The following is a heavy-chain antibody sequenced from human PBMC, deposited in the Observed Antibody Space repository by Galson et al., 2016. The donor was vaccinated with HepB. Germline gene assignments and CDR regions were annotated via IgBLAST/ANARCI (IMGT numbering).Heavy chain of an antibody. CDR2: IYYNGNS. Sequence: TLSLTCTVSGASISSGDYYWGWIRQPPGRELEWIGSIYYNGNSYYNPSLKSRVTISADESTSTVYLELSSLRSEATAVYYCARDVEERAAAPCDPWGQGTLVTVSS. J-gene: IGHJ5*02. D-gene: IGHD2-15*01. CDR3: ARDVEERAAAPCDP. V-gene: IGHV4-39*07. CDR1: GASISSGDYY.